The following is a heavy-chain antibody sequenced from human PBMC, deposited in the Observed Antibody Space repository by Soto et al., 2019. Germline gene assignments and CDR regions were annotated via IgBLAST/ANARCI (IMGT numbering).Heavy chain of an antibody. CDR3: ARSIAARSPGLYYCGMDV. V-gene: IGHV1-2*02. CDR1: GYTFTGYY. D-gene: IGHD6-6*01. J-gene: IGHJ6*02. CDR2: INPNSGGT. Sequence: QVQLVQSGAEVKKPGASVKVSCKASGYTFTGYYMHWVRQAPGQGLEWMGWINPNSGGTNYAQKFQGRVTMTRDTSISTAYMELSRLRSDDTAVYYCARSIAARSPGLYYCGMDVWGQGTTVTVSS.